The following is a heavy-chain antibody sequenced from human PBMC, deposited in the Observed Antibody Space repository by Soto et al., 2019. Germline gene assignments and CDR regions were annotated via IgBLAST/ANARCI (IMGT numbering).Heavy chain of an antibody. J-gene: IGHJ6*02. CDR2: ISGGGDST. CDR1: GFTFSTYA. Sequence: EVQLLESGGGLVQPGGSLRLSCAASGFTFSTYAMTWVRQAPGKGLEWVSAISGGGDSTYYADSVKGRFTISRDNSKNSLDLQMNSLRAEDTAVYYCARDGGATRYYGMDVWGQGTTVTVSS. CDR3: ARDGGATRYYGMDV. D-gene: IGHD1-26*01. V-gene: IGHV3-23*01.